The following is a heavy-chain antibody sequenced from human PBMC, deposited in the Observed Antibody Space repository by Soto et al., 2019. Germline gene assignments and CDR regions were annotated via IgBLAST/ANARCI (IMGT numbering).Heavy chain of an antibody. CDR3: ARDGYYYDSSGYLYPFDI. D-gene: IGHD3-22*01. V-gene: IGHV6-1*01. J-gene: IGHJ3*02. CDR1: GDSVSSNSAA. CDR2: TYYRSKWYN. Sequence: XQTLSLTCAICGDSVSSNSAAWNLIRQSPSRGLEWLGRTYYRSKWYNDYAVSVKSRITINPDTSKNQFSLQLNSVTPEDTAVYYCARDGYYYDSSGYLYPFDIWGQGTMVT.